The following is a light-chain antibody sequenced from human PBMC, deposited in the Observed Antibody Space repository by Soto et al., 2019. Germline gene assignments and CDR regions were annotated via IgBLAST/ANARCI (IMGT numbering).Light chain of an antibody. CDR3: LQYGRWPPGT. Sequence: IFMTQSPATLSVSPGGRATLSCRASEDVSSKLAWYQQKPGLPPRLVIYDASTRATGIPGRFSGSGSGKDFTLPISGLQSEDFAISYCLQYGRWPPGTFGQGTKVEI. V-gene: IGKV3-15*01. CDR2: DAS. J-gene: IGKJ1*01. CDR1: EDVSSK.